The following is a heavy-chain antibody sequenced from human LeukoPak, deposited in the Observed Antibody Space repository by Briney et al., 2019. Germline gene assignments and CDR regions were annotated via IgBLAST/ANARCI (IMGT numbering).Heavy chain of an antibody. Sequence: ASVKVSCKASGYTFTGYYMHWVRQAPGQGLEWMGWINPNSGGTNYAQKFQGRVTMTRDTSISTAYMELSRLRSDDTAVYCCARVFSHKQQLLNPLNYWGQGTLVTVSS. CDR1: GYTFTGYY. D-gene: IGHD6-13*01. J-gene: IGHJ4*02. CDR3: ARVFSHKQQLLNPLNY. V-gene: IGHV1-2*02. CDR2: INPNSGGT.